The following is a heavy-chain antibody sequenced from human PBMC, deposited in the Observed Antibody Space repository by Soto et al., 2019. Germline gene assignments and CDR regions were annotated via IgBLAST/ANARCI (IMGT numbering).Heavy chain of an antibody. Sequence: PSETLSLTCTVAGDSISSGDYYWSWIRQPPGKGLEWIGYIYYSGSTYYNPSLKSRVTISVDTSKNQFSLKLSSVTAADSAVYYCAGSRGLLWFGELLYLGHNWFDPWGQGTLVTVSS. CDR2: IYYSGST. CDR3: AGSRGLLWFGELLYLGHNWFDP. V-gene: IGHV4-30-4*01. D-gene: IGHD3-10*01. J-gene: IGHJ5*02. CDR1: GDSISSGDYY.